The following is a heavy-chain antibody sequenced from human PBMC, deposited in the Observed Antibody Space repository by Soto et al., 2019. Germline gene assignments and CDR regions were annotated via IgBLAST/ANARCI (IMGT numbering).Heavy chain of an antibody. CDR2: IRDSGDST. CDR1: GFIFGNYM. Sequence: EVQLLESGGGLVQPGESLRLSCAVSGFIFGNYMMTWVRQAPGKGLEWVSTIRDSGDSTYYADSVKGRFTISRDNFKNTLYFKMDSLGAEDTAVYYCAPHVYCSGGSCHYDAFDIRGQGAMVTVSS. D-gene: IGHD2-15*01. J-gene: IGHJ3*02. V-gene: IGHV3-23*01. CDR3: APHVYCSGGSCHYDAFDI.